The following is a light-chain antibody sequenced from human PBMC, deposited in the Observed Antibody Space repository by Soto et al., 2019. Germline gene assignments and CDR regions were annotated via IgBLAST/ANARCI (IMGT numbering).Light chain of an antibody. CDR1: SSNIGAGYD. J-gene: IGLJ3*02. V-gene: IGLV1-40*01. CDR3: QSYDSSLRAWV. CDR2: GNT. Sequence: QSVLTQPPSVSGAPGQRVTISCTGGSSNIGAGYDVHWYHQFPGTAPKLLVYGNTNRPSGISDRFSASKSGSSASLAIPGLQAEDEADYYCQSYDSSLRAWVFGGGTKLTVL.